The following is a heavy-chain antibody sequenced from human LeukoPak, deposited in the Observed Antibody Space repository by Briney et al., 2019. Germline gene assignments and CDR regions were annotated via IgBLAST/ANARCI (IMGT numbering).Heavy chain of an antibody. CDR2: INPSGGST. D-gene: IGHD3-3*01. J-gene: IGHJ5*02. CDR3: ARASYYDLLSGYKRGWLDP. V-gene: IGHV1-46*01. CDR1: GYTFTSYY. Sequence: ASVKVSFKASGYTFTSYYMHWVRQAPGQGLEWMGIINPSGGSTSYAQKFQGRVTMTRDTSTSTVYMELSSLRSEDTAVYYCARASYYDLLSGYKRGWLDPWGQGNLVTVSS.